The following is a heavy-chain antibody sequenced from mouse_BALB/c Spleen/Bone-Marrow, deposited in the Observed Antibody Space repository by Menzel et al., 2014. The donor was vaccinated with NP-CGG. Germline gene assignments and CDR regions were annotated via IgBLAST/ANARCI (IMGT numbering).Heavy chain of an antibody. V-gene: IGHV7-3*02. J-gene: IGHJ2*01. CDR3: ARDMWVLLFDY. Sequence: EVQLVESGGGLVKPGGSLRLSCATSGFTFNDYYMNWVRQPPGKALEWLGFIRNKAYSYTTEYSASVKGRFTISRDNSQSILYPQMNTLRAEDSATYYCARDMWVLLFDYWRQGTPLTFSS. CDR1: GFTFNDYY. D-gene: IGHD1-1*01. CDR2: IRNKAYSYTT.